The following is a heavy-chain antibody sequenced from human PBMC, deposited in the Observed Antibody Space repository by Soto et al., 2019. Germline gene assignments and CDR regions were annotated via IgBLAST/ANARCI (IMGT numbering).Heavy chain of an antibody. D-gene: IGHD3-10*01. V-gene: IGHV1-8*01. J-gene: IGHJ6*03. Sequence: QVQLVQSGAEVRKPGASVKVSCKASGYTFSSFDINWVRQAAGHGLEWMGWMTPNSGHTGYAQKFQGRVTMTRNTSTSTVYMELSSLTSEDRAVYYCARGVDEASGSGSDGYMDVWGRGTTVTVSS. CDR1: GYTFSSFD. CDR2: MTPNSGHT. CDR3: ARGVDEASGSGSDGYMDV.